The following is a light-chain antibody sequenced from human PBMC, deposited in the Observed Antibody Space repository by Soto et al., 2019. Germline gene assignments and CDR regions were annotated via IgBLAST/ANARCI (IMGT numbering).Light chain of an antibody. Sequence: EIVLTQSPGNLSWSPGERATLSCRASQSVSSSYLAWYQQKPGQAPRLLIYGASSRPTGIRDRFRGIGSGTDFTLTISRLEPEDFAVYYCQQYGSSPWTFGQETKVEIK. CDR3: QQYGSSPWT. V-gene: IGKV3-20*01. J-gene: IGKJ1*01. CDR1: QSVSSSY. CDR2: GAS.